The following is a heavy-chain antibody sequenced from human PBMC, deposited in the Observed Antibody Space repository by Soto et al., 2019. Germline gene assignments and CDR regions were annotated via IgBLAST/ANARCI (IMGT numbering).Heavy chain of an antibody. Sequence: SVNGAWMSSGFTFTSPSLHSLLQAPGQELERMGWINPNSGGTTYAQKFQGSVTMTRDTSSTTAYMDLIRLSSDDTAAHYCAKSGGGFSSNRDYFDIWGQGTLVTVAS. V-gene: IGHV1-2*02. D-gene: IGHD6-25*01. CDR3: AKSGGGFSSNRDYFDI. CDR2: INPNSGGT. J-gene: IGHJ4*02. CDR1: GFTFTSPS.